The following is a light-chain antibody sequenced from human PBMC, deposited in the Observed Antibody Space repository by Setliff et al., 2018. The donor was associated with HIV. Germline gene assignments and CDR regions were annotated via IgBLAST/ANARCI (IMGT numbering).Light chain of an antibody. CDR2: DVS. CDR1: SSDVGGYNR. V-gene: IGLV2-18*02. CDR3: SSYTSSSTPYV. J-gene: IGLJ1*01. Sequence: QSALTQPPSVSGSPGQSVTISCTGTSSDVGGYNRVSWYQQPPGTAPKLMIYDVSSRPSGVPDRFSGSKSGYTASLTISGLQAEDEADYYCSSYTSSSTPYVFGTGTKV.